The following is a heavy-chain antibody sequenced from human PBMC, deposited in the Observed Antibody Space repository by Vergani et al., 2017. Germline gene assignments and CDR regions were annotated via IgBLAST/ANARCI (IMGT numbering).Heavy chain of an antibody. CDR1: GGSLSSYY. D-gene: IGHD3-9*01. Sequence: QVQLQESGPGLVKPSETLSLTCTVSGGSLSSYYWRWIRQPPGKGLEWIGYIYYSGSTNYNPSLKSRVTISVDTSKNQFSLKLSSVTAADTAVYYCARGGEGYDMLTHRYFDLWGRGTLVTVSS. CDR3: ARGGEGYDMLTHRYFDL. CDR2: IYYSGST. V-gene: IGHV4-59*01. J-gene: IGHJ2*01.